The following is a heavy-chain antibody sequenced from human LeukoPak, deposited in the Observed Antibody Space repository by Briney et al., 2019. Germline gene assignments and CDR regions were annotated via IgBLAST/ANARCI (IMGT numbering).Heavy chain of an antibody. CDR3: ARGITMIAVSRAAFDI. V-gene: IGHV4-34*01. D-gene: IGHD3-22*01. CDR2: INHSGST. Sequence: SETLSLTCAVYGGSFSGYYWSWIRQPPGKGLEWIGEINHSGSTNYNPSLKSRVTISVDTSKNQFSLKLSSVTAADTAVYYCARGITMIAVSRAAFDIWGKGQWSPSLQ. CDR1: GGSFSGYY. J-gene: IGHJ3*02.